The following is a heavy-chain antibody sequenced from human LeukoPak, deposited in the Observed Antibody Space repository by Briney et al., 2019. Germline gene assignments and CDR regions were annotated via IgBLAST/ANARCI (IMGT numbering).Heavy chain of an antibody. CDR1: GGSISSYY. CDR3: ARHFGYCSSTSCYNYFDY. D-gene: IGHD2-2*02. V-gene: IGHV4-4*07. CDR2: IYTSGST. Sequence: PSETLSLTCTVSGGSISSYYWSWIRQPAGKGLEWIGRIYTSGSTNYNPSLKSRVTMSVDTSKNQFSLKLSSVTAADTAVYYCARHFGYCSSTSCYNYFDYWGQGTLVTVSS. J-gene: IGHJ4*02.